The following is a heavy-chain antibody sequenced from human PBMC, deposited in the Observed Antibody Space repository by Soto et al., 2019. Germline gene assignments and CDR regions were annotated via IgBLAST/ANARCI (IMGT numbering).Heavy chain of an antibody. J-gene: IGHJ5*02. CDR2: IHHTGST. V-gene: IGHV4-31*03. CDR1: GGSISSGAYF. Sequence: QVQLQESGPGLVKPSQTLSLTCTVSGGSISSGAYFWSWIRQHPGKGLEWIGYIHHTGSTYYNPSLKSRVIISVDTSKNQFFLKLSSVTAADTAVYYCAREPQPAPSWGWFDPWGQGTLVTVSS. D-gene: IGHD2-2*01. CDR3: AREPQPAPSWGWFDP.